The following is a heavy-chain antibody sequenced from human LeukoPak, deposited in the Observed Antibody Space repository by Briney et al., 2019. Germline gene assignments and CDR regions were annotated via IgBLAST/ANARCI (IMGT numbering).Heavy chain of an antibody. D-gene: IGHD6-6*01. V-gene: IGHV4-31*03. Sequence: SEPLSLPCTVSGGSISSGGYYWSWIRQHPGKGLEWIGYIYYSGSTYYKSSLKGRITISVETSKNQFSLNLSSVTAADTAVYYCASYSISSQFDYWGQGTLVTVSS. J-gene: IGHJ4*02. CDR3: ASYSISSQFDY. CDR2: IYYSGST. CDR1: GGSISSGGYY.